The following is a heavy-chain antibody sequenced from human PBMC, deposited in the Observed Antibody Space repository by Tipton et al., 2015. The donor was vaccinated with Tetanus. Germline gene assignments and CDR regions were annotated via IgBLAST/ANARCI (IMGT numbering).Heavy chain of an antibody. CDR3: ARHNSYFYALDV. V-gene: IGHV4-31*03. CDR2: IYYSGST. D-gene: IGHD1-1*01. CDR1: GGSISSGGYY. Sequence: TLSLTCTVSGGSISSGGYYWSWIRQHPGKGLEWIGDIYYSGSTYYNPSLKSRVSISVDTSKNQFSLNLTSVTAADTAVYYCARHNSYFYALDVWGQGTTVTVSS. J-gene: IGHJ6*02.